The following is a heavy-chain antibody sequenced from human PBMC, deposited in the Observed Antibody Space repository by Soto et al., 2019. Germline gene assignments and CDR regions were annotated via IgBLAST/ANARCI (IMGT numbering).Heavy chain of an antibody. CDR2: IYYSGST. V-gene: IGHV4-59*08. D-gene: IGHD5-12*01. J-gene: IGHJ4*02. Sequence: SETLSLTCTVSVGSISSYYWSWIRQPPGKGLEWIGYIYYSGSTKYNPSLKSRFTISVDTSKNQLSLKLRSVTAADTAVDYCARLKLNGWLRFPPAYFDYWGKGTLVTVSS. CDR3: ARLKLNGWLRFPPAYFDY. CDR1: VGSISSYY.